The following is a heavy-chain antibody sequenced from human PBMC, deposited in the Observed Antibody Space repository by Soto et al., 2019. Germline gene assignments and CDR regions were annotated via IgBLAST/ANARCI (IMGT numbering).Heavy chain of an antibody. Sequence: ASVKVFCRASGYTFTGYYMHWVRQAPGQGIEWMGWINPNSGGTNYAQKFQGRVTMTRDTSISTAYMELSRLRSDDTDVYYCARDRSDFWSGYYVDYWGQGTLVTVSS. D-gene: IGHD3-3*01. CDR1: GYTFTGYY. CDR2: INPNSGGT. J-gene: IGHJ4*02. CDR3: ARDRSDFWSGYYVDY. V-gene: IGHV1-2*02.